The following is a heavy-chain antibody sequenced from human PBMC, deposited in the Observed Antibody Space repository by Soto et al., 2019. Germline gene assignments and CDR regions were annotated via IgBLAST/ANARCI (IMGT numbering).Heavy chain of an antibody. J-gene: IGHJ5*02. Sequence: GGSLRPSCAASGFTSSSYRMNWVRQAPGKGLEWVSTSSSSISYIYYAGSVKSRFTNARYNAKNSLYLKMNGQRAEYTAMYCFASDRRPVSGIISPYNWFDPWGQGTLVTVSS. V-gene: IGHV3-21*01. CDR3: ASDRRPVSGIISPYNWFDP. CDR2: SSSSISYI. D-gene: IGHD6-19*01. CDR1: GFTSSSYR.